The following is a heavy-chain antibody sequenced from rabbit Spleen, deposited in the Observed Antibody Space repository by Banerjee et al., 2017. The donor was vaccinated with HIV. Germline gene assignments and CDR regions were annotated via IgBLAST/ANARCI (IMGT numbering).Heavy chain of an antibody. CDR3: ARDAGTSFSTYDMDL. D-gene: IGHD8-1*01. Sequence: QQLVESGGGLVKPGASLTLTCKASGFSFSSGYYASWVRQAPGKGLEWISCIAGSSSGFTYSATWAKGRFTISKTSSTTVTLQMTSLTVADTATYFCARDAGTSFSTYDMDLWGQGTLVTVS. J-gene: IGHJ6*01. CDR2: IAGSSSGFT. V-gene: IGHV1S40*01. CDR1: GFSFSSGYY.